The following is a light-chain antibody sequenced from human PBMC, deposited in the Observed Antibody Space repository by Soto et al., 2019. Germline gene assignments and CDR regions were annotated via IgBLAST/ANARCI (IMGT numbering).Light chain of an antibody. J-gene: IGKJ1*01. CDR2: GAS. V-gene: IGKV1-27*01. Sequence: DIQMTQSPSSLSASVGDRVTITCRANQDISSYLAWYQQKQGKVPKLLIYGASTLQSGVPSRFSGSGSGTDVTLTISSLQPEDIATYYCQKYHSAPRTFGQGTKVEIK. CDR1: QDISSY. CDR3: QKYHSAPRT.